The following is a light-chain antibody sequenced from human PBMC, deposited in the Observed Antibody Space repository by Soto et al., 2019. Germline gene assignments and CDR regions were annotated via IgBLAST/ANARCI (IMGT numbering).Light chain of an antibody. CDR2: AAS. CDR3: QQSYSSPWT. CDR1: QSIATY. Sequence: DVPMTQSPSSLSASVGDSVTITCRASQSIATYLNWYQHKPGRAPKLLIYAASNLQSGVPSRFSGSGSGTEFTLIISSLQPEDFATYYCQQSYSSPWTFGQGTKVEIK. J-gene: IGKJ1*01. V-gene: IGKV1-39*01.